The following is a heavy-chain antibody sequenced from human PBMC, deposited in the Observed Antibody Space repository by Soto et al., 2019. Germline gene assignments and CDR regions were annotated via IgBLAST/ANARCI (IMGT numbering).Heavy chain of an antibody. CDR3: ARARGYSSGWYRAPLDY. CDR2: INPNSGGT. V-gene: IGHV1-2*04. J-gene: IGHJ4*02. D-gene: IGHD6-19*01. Sequence: GASVKVSCKASGYTFTGYYMHWVRQAPGQGLEWMGWINPNSGGTNYAQKFQGWVTMTRDTSISTAYMELSRLRSDDTAVYYCARARGYSSGWYRAPLDYWGQGTLVTV. CDR1: GYTFTGYY.